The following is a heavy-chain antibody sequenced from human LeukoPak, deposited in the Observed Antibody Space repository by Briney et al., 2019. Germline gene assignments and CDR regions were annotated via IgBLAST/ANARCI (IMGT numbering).Heavy chain of an antibody. CDR1: GGSFSGYY. CDR3: ARAGYSSSWYRGGVNFDY. J-gene: IGHJ4*02. D-gene: IGHD6-13*01. CDR2: INHSGSN. V-gene: IGHV4-34*01. Sequence: SETLSLTCAVYGGSFSGYYWSWIRQPPGKGLEWIGEINHSGSNNYNPSLKSRATISVDTSKNQFSLKLSSVTAADTAVYYCARAGYSSSWYRGGVNFDYWGQGTLVTVSS.